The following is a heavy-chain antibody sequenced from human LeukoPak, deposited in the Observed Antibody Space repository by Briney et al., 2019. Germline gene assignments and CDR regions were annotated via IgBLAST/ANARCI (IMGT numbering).Heavy chain of an antibody. J-gene: IGHJ4*02. CDR2: ISAYNGNT. CDR1: GYTFTSYG. V-gene: IGHV1-18*01. D-gene: IGHD6-19*01. Sequence: VSVKVSCKASGYTFTSYGISWVRQAPGQGLEWMGWISAYNGNTNYAQKLQGRVTMTTDTSTSTAYMELRSLRSDDTAVYYCARSRWSSGWYVNHPKDDSFDYWGQGTLVTVSS. CDR3: ARSRWSSGWYVNHPKDDSFDY.